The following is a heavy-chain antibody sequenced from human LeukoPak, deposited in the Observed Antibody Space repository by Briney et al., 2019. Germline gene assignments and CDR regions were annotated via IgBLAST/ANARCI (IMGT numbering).Heavy chain of an antibody. J-gene: IGHJ2*01. V-gene: IGHV3-7*01. CDR2: IKQDGNEK. CDR1: GFTFSSYW. D-gene: IGHD1-26*01. Sequence: GGSLRLSCAASGFTFSSYWMSWVRQAPGKGLEWVANIKQDGNEKYYVDSVKGRFTISRDNAKNSLYLQMNSLRAEDTAVYYCARDPEVWAWYFDLWGRGTLVTVSS. CDR3: ARDPEVWAWYFDL.